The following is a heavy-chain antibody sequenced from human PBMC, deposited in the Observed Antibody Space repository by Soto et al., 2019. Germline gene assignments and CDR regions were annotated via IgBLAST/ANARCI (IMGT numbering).Heavy chain of an antibody. J-gene: IGHJ2*01. CDR3: ARDDWYFDV. Sequence: QVQLQESGPGLVKPSETLSLTCTVSGGSVTRYYWSWIRQPPGKGLEWIGYIYYSGSTNYNPSLKSRVTISLGTSTHQFSLKLCSVPAADTAVYYCARDDWYFDVWGRGTLVTVSS. V-gene: IGHV4-59*02. CDR2: IYYSGST. CDR1: GGSVTRYY.